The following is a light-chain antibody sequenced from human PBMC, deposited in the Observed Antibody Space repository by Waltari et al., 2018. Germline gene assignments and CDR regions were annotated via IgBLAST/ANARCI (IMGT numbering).Light chain of an antibody. V-gene: IGLV2-23*01. Sequence: QSALTQPASVSGSPGQSITISCTGTSNDVGSYNLVSWYQRHPGKAPEPLVYEGSKWPSGVSKRFSSSKSGNTASLTISGLQAEDDADYFCCSYASGSTIIFGGGTKLTVL. J-gene: IGLJ2*01. CDR3: CSYASGSTII. CDR2: EGS. CDR1: SNDVGSYNL.